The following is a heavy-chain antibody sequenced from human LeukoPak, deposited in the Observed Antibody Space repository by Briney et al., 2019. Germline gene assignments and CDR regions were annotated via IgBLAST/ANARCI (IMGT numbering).Heavy chain of an antibody. CDR3: ARGRYCSSTSCYSHWFDP. CDR2: IYYSGNT. J-gene: IGHJ5*02. CDR1: GDSISSSISY. Sequence: PETLSLSCTVSGDSISSSISYWGWIRQPPGKGLEWLGSIYYSGNTYYTPSLKSRVTISVDTSENQFSLKLSSVTAADTAVYYCARGRYCSSTSCYSHWFDPWGQGTLVTVSS. V-gene: IGHV4-39*07. D-gene: IGHD2-2*01.